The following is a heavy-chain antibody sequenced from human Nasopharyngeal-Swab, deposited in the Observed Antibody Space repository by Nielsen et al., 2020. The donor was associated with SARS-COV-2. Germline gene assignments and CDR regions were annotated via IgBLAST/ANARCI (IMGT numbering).Heavy chain of an antibody. CDR2: ISYDGSNK. V-gene: IGHV3-30*18. J-gene: IGHJ2*01. CDR3: ANGPAGSYWYFDL. CDR1: GYTLTELS. D-gene: IGHD2-15*01. Sequence: SCKVSGYTLTELSMHWVRQAPGKGLEWVAVISYDGSNKYYADSVKGRFTISRDNSKNTLYLQMNSLRAEDTAVYYCANGPAGSYWYFDLWGRGTLVTVSS.